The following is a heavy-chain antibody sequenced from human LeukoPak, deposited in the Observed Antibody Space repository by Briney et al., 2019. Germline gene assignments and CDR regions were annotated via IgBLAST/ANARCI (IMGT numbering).Heavy chain of an antibody. CDR2: ISGSGAGT. CDR1: GFTFSNYA. Sequence: PGGSLRLSCAASGFTFSNYAMTWVRQAPGKGLEWVSAISGSGAGTYYADSVKGRFTVSRDNSKNTLYLQMKSLRAEDTAVYYCAKGGGYEAQYYYYYLDVWGKGTTVTISS. V-gene: IGHV3-23*01. D-gene: IGHD5-12*01. J-gene: IGHJ6*03. CDR3: AKGGGYEAQYYYYYLDV.